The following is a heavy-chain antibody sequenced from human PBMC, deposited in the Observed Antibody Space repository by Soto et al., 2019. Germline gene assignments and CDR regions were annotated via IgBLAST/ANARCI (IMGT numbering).Heavy chain of an antibody. CDR1: GGSISSSSYY. D-gene: IGHD5-18*01. J-gene: IGHJ6*02. CDR3: ARRWVRKDTAMVKPYYYGMDV. V-gene: IGHV4-39*01. CDR2: IYYSGST. Sequence: SETLSLTCTVSGGSISSSSYYWGWIRQPPGKGLEWIGSIYYSGSTYYNPSLKSRVTISVDTSKNQFSLKLSSVTAADTAVYYCARRWVRKDTAMVKPYYYGMDVWGQGTTVTVSS.